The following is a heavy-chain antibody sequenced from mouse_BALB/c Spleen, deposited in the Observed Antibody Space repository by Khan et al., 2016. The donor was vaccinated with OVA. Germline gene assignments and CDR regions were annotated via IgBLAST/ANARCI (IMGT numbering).Heavy chain of an antibody. CDR2: IRYDGDS. CDR1: GYSITSGYF. Sequence: EVQLQESGPGLVKSSQSLSLTCSVTGYSITSGYFWNWIRQFPGNNLEWMGYIRYDGDSNYNPSLKNRISITRDTSKNPFFLKLNSVTPEDTATYDCARGGSSGPAWVTYWGQGTLVTVSA. D-gene: IGHD3-1*01. CDR3: ARGGSSGPAWVTY. J-gene: IGHJ3*01. V-gene: IGHV3-6*02.